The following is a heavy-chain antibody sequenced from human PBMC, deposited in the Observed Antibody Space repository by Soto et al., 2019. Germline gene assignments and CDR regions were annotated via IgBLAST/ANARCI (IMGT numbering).Heavy chain of an antibody. V-gene: IGHV4-59*01. J-gene: IGHJ4*02. CDR1: GGSMSSYY. Sequence: SETLSLTCTVSGGSMSSYYWTWLRQSPGRGLEWIGYISYSGSTYYNPSLKSRVTISADTSKNQFSLRMNSMIAADTAVYYCARAEPDASVGYWGQGTLVT. CDR3: ARAEPDASVGY. CDR2: ISYSGST. D-gene: IGHD2-2*01.